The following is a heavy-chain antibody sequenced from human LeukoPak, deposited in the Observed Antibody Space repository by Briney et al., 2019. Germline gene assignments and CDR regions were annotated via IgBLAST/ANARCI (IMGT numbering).Heavy chain of an antibody. Sequence: SETLSLTCAVYGGSFSGYYWSWIRQPPGKGLEWIGEINHSGSTNYNPSLKSRVTISVDTSKNQFSPKLSSVTAADTAVYYCARGDGSGNFGESFDYWGQGTLVTVSS. V-gene: IGHV4-34*01. J-gene: IGHJ4*02. CDR1: GGSFSGYY. D-gene: IGHD3-10*01. CDR3: ARGDGSGNFGESFDY. CDR2: INHSGST.